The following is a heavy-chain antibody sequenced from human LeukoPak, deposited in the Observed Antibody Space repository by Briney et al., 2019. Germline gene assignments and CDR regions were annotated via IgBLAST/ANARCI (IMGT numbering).Heavy chain of an antibody. CDR1: GGSFSGYY. CDR3: ARSRFELPDAFDI. J-gene: IGHJ3*02. D-gene: IGHD1-26*01. Sequence: SETLSLTCAVYGGSFSGYYWSWIRQPPGKGLEWIGEINHSGSTNYNPSLKSRVTISVDTSKNQFSLKLSSVTAADTAVYYCARSRFELPDAFDIWGQGTMVTVSS. CDR2: INHSGST. V-gene: IGHV4-34*01.